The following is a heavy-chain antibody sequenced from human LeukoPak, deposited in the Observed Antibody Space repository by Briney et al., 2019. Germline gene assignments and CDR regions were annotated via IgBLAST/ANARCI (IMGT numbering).Heavy chain of an antibody. J-gene: IGHJ3*02. CDR2: IIPILGIA. D-gene: IGHD3-22*01. Sequence: ASVKVSCKASGGTFSSYAISWVRQAPGQGLEWMGRIIPILGIANYAQKFQGRVTITADKSTSTAYMELSSLRSEDTAVYYCARADPDYYDSSGYYRGAFDIWGQGTMVTVSS. CDR1: GGTFSSYA. CDR3: ARADPDYYDSSGYYRGAFDI. V-gene: IGHV1-69*04.